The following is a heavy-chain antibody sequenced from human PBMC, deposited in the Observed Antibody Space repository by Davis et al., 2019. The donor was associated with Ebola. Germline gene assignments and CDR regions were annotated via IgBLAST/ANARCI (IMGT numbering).Heavy chain of an antibody. CDR3: AREGGSGSYSNY. V-gene: IGHV3-30*03. D-gene: IGHD3-10*01. CDR2: ISYDGSNK. J-gene: IGHJ4*02. CDR1: GFTVSSNY. Sequence: GGSLRLSCAASGFTVSSNYMSWVRQAPGKGLEWVAVISYDGSNKYCADSVKGRFTISRDNSKNTLYLQMNSLRDEDTAVYYCAREGGSGSYSNYWGQGTLVTVSS.